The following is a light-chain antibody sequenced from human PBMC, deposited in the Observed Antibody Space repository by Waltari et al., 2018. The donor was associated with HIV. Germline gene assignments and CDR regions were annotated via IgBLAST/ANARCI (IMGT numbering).Light chain of an antibody. V-gene: IGKV1-39*01. CDR2: AAS. J-gene: IGKJ1*01. CDR3: QQSHSTPR. CDR1: QRISNY. Sequence: DLQMTQSPSSLSASLRDRVTITCQASQRISNYLNLYQHKSGQAPNLLLYAASNLQSGVPTRFSGSRSGTDFNLTISNLQPEDLATYYCQQSHSTPRFGQGTKVEIK.